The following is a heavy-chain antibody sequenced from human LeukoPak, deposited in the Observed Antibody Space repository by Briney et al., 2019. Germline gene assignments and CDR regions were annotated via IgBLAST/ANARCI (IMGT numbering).Heavy chain of an antibody. J-gene: IGHJ6*02. CDR1: GFTFSSYW. Sequence: QPGGSLRLSCAASGFTFSSYWMSWVRQAPGKGLEWVANIKQDGSEKYYVDSVKGRFTISGGNAKNSLYLQMNSLRAEDTAVYYCARIPTMKYYYGMDVWGQGTTVTVSS. V-gene: IGHV3-7*01. CDR2: IKQDGSEK. CDR3: ARIPTMKYYYGMDV. D-gene: IGHD3-22*01.